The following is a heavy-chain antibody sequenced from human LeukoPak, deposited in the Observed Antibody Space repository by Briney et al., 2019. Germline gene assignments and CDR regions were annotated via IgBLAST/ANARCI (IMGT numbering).Heavy chain of an antibody. CDR2: IYPGDSDT. V-gene: IGHV5-51*01. CDR1: GYIFTTYW. CDR3: AICRDGYRNDAFDI. J-gene: IGHJ3*02. D-gene: IGHD5-24*01. Sequence: KPGESLKISCKTSGYIFTTYWIGWVRQMPGKGLEWMGIIYPGDSDTRYSPSFQGQVTISADKSISTAYLQWSSLKASDTAMYYCAICRDGYRNDAFDIWGQGTMVTVSS.